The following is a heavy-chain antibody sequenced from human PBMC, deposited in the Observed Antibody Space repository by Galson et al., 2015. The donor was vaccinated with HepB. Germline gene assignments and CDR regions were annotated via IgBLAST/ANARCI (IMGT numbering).Heavy chain of an antibody. J-gene: IGHJ4*02. CDR3: AREGPGAMD. CDR1: GFDFGKFA. Sequence: SLRLSCAASGFDFGKFAISWVRQRPGGGLEWISVIDSSGTLIKYSDSMKGRHIISRDNAKNSVFLQMNSLRVEDTAMYYCAREGPGAMDWGQGTLVTVSS. CDR2: IDSSGTLI. V-gene: IGHV3-21*01. D-gene: IGHD2-2*01.